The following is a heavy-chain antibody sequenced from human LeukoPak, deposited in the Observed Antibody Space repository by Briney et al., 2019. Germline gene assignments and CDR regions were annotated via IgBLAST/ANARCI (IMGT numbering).Heavy chain of an antibody. CDR3: ARGVYIAAAQYAY. CDR1: GGSIGTYS. D-gene: IGHD6-13*01. Sequence: PSETLSLTCTVSGGSIGTYSWNWIRQPPGKGLEWIGYIYYSGTTNYNPSLKGRVTISVDTSKNQFSLKLSSVTAADTAVYYCARGVYIAAAQYAYWGQGTLVTVSS. J-gene: IGHJ4*02. CDR2: IYYSGTT. V-gene: IGHV4-59*01.